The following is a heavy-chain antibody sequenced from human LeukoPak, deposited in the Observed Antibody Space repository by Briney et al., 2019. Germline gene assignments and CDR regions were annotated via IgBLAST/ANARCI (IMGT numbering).Heavy chain of an antibody. CDR2: INPNSGGT. CDR1: GYTFTGYY. D-gene: IGHD6-6*01. J-gene: IGHJ4*02. Sequence: ASVKVSCKASGYTFTGYYMHWVRQAPGQGLEWMVRINPNSGGTNYAQKFQGRVTMTRDTSISTAYMELSSLRSDDTAVNYCARVYSSSSPTDYWCQRTLVTVSS. CDR3: ARVYSSSSPTDY. V-gene: IGHV1-2*06.